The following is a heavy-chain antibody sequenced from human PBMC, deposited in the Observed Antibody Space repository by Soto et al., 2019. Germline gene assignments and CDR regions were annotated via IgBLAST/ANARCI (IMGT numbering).Heavy chain of an antibody. Sequence: PSETLSLTCTVSGGSISSSGSYWGWIRRPPGKGLEWVGTIDYSGGTTYNPSLESRVTISVDTSKNQFSLRLSFVTAADTAVYYCARRTPLYASESSRFDPWGQGALVTVSS. V-gene: IGHV4-39*01. J-gene: IGHJ5*02. CDR1: GGSISSSGSY. CDR2: IDYSGGT. CDR3: ARRTPLYASESSRFDP. D-gene: IGHD3-10*01.